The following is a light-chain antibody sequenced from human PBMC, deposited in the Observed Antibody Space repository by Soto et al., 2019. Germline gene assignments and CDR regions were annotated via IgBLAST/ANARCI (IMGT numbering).Light chain of an antibody. Sequence: EIQMTQSPSAVSASVGDRVTITCRASQSISTWLAWYQQKPGKAPELLIYDASSLESGVPSRFSGSGSGTEFTLTISSLQPDDFATYYCQHDTNYPWTFGQGTKVDIK. J-gene: IGKJ1*01. CDR3: QHDTNYPWT. CDR1: QSISTW. V-gene: IGKV1-5*01. CDR2: DAS.